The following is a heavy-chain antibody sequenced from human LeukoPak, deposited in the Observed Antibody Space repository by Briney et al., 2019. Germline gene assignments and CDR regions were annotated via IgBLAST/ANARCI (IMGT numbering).Heavy chain of an antibody. CDR1: GGSISSSNW. V-gene: IGHV4-4*02. CDR2: IYHSGST. J-gene: IGHJ4*02. CDR3: AREGSGSSGWYFDY. D-gene: IGHD6-19*01. Sequence: SGTLSLTCAVSGGSISSSNWWSWVRQPPGKGLEWIGEIYHSGSTNYNPSLKSRVTISVDKSKNQFSLKLSSVTAADTAVYYCAREGSGSSGWYFDYWGQGTLVTVSS.